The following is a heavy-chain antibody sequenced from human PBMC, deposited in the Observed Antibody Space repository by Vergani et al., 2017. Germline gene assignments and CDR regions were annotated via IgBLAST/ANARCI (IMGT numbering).Heavy chain of an antibody. CDR3: ARDDSRLPYYYYGMDV. D-gene: IGHD5-12*01. CDR1: GGSISSYY. Sequence: QVQLQESGPGLVKPSETLSLTCTVSGGSISSYYWSWIRQPPGKGLEWIGYIYYSGSTNYNPSLKSRVTISVDTSKNQFSLKLSSVTAADTAVYYCARDDSRLPYYYYGMDVWGQGTTVTVSS. CDR2: IYYSGST. J-gene: IGHJ6*02. V-gene: IGHV4-59*01.